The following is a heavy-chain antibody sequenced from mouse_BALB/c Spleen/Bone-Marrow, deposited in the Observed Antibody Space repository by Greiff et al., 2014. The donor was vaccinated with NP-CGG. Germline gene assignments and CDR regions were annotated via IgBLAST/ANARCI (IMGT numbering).Heavy chain of an antibody. V-gene: IGHV1S132*01. J-gene: IGHJ1*01. CDR2: IFPGTGTT. Sequence: VQLVESGAELVEPGASVKLSCKTSGYTFTSYWIQWVKQRPGQGLGWIGEIFPGTGTTYYNEKFKGKATLTIDTSSSTAYMQPSSLTSEDSAVYFCAREGSRLRGYFDVWGAGTTVTVSS. D-gene: IGHD1-1*01. CDR3: AREGSRLRGYFDV. CDR1: GYTFTSYW.